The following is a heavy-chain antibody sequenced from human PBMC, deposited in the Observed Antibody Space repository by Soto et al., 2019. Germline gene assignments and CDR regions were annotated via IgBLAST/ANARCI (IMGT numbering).Heavy chain of an antibody. CDR3: VSAPPDVADV. D-gene: IGHD3-10*02. CDR2: IYYSGST. V-gene: IGHV4-30-4*01. CDR1: GGSISSGDYY. J-gene: IGHJ6*02. Sequence: QVQLQESGPGLVKPSQTLSHTCTVSGGSISSGDYYWSWIRQPPGKGLEWIGYIYYSGSTYYYPSLKSRVTKSVVTSNDHFSPTLGSVTAADTAVYYCVSAPPDVADVWGQGTTVTVSS.